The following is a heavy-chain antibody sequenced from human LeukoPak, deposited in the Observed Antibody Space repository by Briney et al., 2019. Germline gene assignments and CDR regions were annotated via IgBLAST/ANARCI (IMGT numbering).Heavy chain of an antibody. CDR3: ARYNPFGGVIGNDY. CDR2: IYTSGST. D-gene: IGHD3-16*02. J-gene: IGHJ4*02. CDR1: GGSISSYY. V-gene: IGHV4-4*07. Sequence: PSETLSLTCTVSGGSISSYYWSWIRQPAGKGVEWIGRIYTSGSTNYNHSLKSRVTMSVDTSKSQFSLKLSSVTAADTAVYYCARYNPFGGVIGNDYWGQGALVTVSS.